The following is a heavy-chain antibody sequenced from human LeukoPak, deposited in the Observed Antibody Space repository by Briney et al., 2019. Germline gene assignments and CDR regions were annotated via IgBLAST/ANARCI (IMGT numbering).Heavy chain of an antibody. V-gene: IGHV1-18*01. CDR3: ARDRGKWFAAFFDF. D-gene: IGHD3-10*01. J-gene: IGHJ4*02. Sequence: GASVKVSCKASGYHFSTYGISWVRQAPGQGLEWMGRINGYNDKTKYEEKVQGRVTMTIDTSTSTAYMELRSLTSDDTAVYYCARDRGKWFAAFFDFWGQGTLVTVSS. CDR1: GYHFSTYG. CDR2: INGYNDKT.